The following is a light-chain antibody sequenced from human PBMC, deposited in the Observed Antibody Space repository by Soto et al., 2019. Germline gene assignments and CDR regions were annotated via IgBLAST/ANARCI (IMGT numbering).Light chain of an antibody. CDR2: EVN. CDR1: SSDVGGYKY. J-gene: IGLJ3*02. V-gene: IGLV2-14*01. CDR3: SSCTGTSTLV. Sequence: QSVLTQPASVSGSPGQSITISCTGTSSDVGGYKYVSWYQQHPGKAPKLMIYEVNNRPSGVSNRFSGSKSGNTASLTISGLQAEDEADYYCSSCTGTSTLVFGGGTKVTVL.